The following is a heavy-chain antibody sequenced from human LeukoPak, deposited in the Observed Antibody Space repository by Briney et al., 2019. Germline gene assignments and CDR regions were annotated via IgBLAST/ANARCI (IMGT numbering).Heavy chain of an antibody. D-gene: IGHD2-2*02. CDR1: GFTSGIYA. CDR3: AKGRPLADIVVVPAAIYSYYYGMDV. CDR2: CGGGDS. V-gene: IGHV3-23*01. Sequence: GGSLRLSCAASGFTSGIYAVSWVRQAPGKGLEWVSACGGGDSYYADSVKGRFTISRDNSKNTLYLQMNSLRAEDTAVYYCAKGRPLADIVVVPAAIYSYYYGMDVWGQGTTVTVSS. J-gene: IGHJ6*02.